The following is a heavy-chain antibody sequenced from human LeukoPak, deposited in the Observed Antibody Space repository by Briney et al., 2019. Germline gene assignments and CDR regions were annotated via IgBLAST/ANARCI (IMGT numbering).Heavy chain of an antibody. D-gene: IGHD3-10*01. Sequence: AAVTVSCKASRYTFTSYGISWVRQAPGQGLEWMGWISAYNGNTNYAQKLQGRVTMTTDTSTSTAYMELRSLRSDDTAVYYWARGHYYGSGRENDYWGQGTLVTVSS. CDR3: ARGHYYGSGRENDY. CDR1: RYTFTSYG. V-gene: IGHV1-18*01. CDR2: ISAYNGNT. J-gene: IGHJ4*02.